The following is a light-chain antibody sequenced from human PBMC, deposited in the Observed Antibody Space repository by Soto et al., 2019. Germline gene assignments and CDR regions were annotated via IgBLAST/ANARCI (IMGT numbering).Light chain of an antibody. J-gene: IGKJ1*01. V-gene: IGKV3-20*01. Sequence: DIVLTQSPGTLSLSPGERATLSCRASQSVSSSNLAWYQQKPGQAPRLLMYGASSRATGIPDRFSGSGSGTDFTLTISRLEPEDFAVYYCQQYGSSPWTFGQGTKVEIK. CDR3: QQYGSSPWT. CDR1: QSVSSSN. CDR2: GAS.